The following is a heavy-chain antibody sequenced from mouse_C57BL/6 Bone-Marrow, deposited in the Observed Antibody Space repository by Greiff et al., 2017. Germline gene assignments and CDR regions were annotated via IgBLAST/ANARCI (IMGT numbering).Heavy chain of an antibody. V-gene: IGHV1-19*01. Sequence: EVQLQQSGPVLVKPGASVKLSCKASGYTFTDYYMNWVKQSHGKRLEWIGVINPSNGGTSYNQKFKGKATLTVDKSSSTAYMELNSLTTEDSAVYYCVKEYYVSRFAYWGQGTLVTVSA. CDR3: VKEYYVSRFAY. CDR2: INPSNGGT. J-gene: IGHJ3*01. D-gene: IGHD1-1*01. CDR1: GYTFTDYY.